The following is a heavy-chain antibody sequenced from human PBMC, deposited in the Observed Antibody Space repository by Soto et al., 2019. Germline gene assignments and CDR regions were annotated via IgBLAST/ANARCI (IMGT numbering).Heavy chain of an antibody. CDR1: GFTFTSSA. CDR2: IVVGSGNT. D-gene: IGHD3-3*01. CDR3: AADSYYDFWSGYPI. Sequence: GASVKVSCKASGFTFTSSAMQWVRQARGQRLEWIGWIVVGSGNTNCAQKFQERVTITRDMSTSTAYMELSSLRSEDTAVYYCAADSYYDFWSGYPIWGQGTMVTV. V-gene: IGHV1-58*02. J-gene: IGHJ3*02.